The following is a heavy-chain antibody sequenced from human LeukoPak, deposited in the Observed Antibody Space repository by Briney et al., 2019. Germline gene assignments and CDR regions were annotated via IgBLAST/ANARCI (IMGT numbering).Heavy chain of an antibody. Sequence: GGPLRLSCAASGFTFSSYAMSWVRQAPGKGLEWVSAISGSGGSTYYADSVKGRFTISRDNSKNTLYLQMNSLRAEDTAVYYCAKAHDSYGYSGFDYWGQGTLVTVSS. D-gene: IGHD5-18*01. CDR3: AKAHDSYGYSGFDY. J-gene: IGHJ4*02. CDR2: ISGSGGST. V-gene: IGHV3-23*01. CDR1: GFTFSSYA.